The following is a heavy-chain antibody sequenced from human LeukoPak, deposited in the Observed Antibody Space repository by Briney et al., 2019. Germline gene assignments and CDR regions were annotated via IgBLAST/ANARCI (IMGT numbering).Heavy chain of an antibody. D-gene: IGHD1-26*01. Sequence: SETLSLTCAVYGGSFSGYYWSWIRQPPGKGLEWIGEINHSGSTNYNPSLKSRVTISVDTSKDQFSLKLSSVTAADTAVYYCASGSYSPDYWGQGTLVTVSS. CDR3: ASGSYSPDY. V-gene: IGHV4-34*01. CDR2: INHSGST. CDR1: GGSFSGYY. J-gene: IGHJ4*02.